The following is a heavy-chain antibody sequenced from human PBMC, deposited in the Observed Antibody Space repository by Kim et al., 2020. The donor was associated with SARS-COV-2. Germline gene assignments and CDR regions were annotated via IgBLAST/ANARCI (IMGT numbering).Heavy chain of an antibody. CDR2: ISSSSSYI. CDR1: GFTFSSYS. Sequence: GGSLRLSCAASGFTFSSYSMNWVRQAPGKGLEWVSSISSSSSYIYSADSVKGLFTISRDNTKNSLYLQMNSLRDEDTAVYYCARDGTLRLGELSLTYYYYGMDVWRRGPTVTVSS. V-gene: IGHV3-21*01. J-gene: IGHJ6*02. CDR3: ARDGTLRLGELSLTYYYYGMDV. D-gene: IGHD3-16*02.